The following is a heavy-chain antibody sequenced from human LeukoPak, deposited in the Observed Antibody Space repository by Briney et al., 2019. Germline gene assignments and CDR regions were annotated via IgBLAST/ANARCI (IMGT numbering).Heavy chain of an antibody. CDR3: ARTSGITGCFDY. V-gene: IGHV1-46*01. J-gene: IGHJ4*02. D-gene: IGHD1-20*01. Sequence: ASVKVSCKASVYTFTSYYMHWVRQAPGQGLEWMGIINPSGGSTSYEQKFQGRVTMTRDTSTSTVYMELSRLRSEDTGVYYCARTSGITGCFDYWGQGTMVTVS. CDR1: VYTFTSYY. CDR2: INPSGGST.